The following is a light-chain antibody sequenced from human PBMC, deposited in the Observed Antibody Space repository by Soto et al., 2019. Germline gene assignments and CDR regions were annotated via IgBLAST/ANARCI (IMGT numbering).Light chain of an antibody. V-gene: IGLV2-8*01. CDR1: SSDVGAYNF. Sequence: QSALTQPPSASGSPGQSVTISCTGTSSDVGAYNFVSWYQPLPGKAPKLMIYEVTKRPSGVPDRFSGSKSGNTASLTVSGLQADDEADYYCSSYAGSITIYVFGTGTKLTVL. CDR2: EVT. J-gene: IGLJ1*01. CDR3: SSYAGSITIYV.